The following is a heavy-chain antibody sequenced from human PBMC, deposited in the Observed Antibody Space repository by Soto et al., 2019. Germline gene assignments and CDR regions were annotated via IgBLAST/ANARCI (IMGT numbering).Heavy chain of an antibody. D-gene: IGHD4-17*01. J-gene: IGHJ5*02. V-gene: IGHV1-18*01. CDR2: ISTYSGNS. CDR3: ARDRGSGYGDYNWFDP. CDR1: GYTFSNYG. Sequence: ASVKVSCKASGYTFSNYGISWVRQAPGQGLEWMGRISTYSGNSNYAQKLQGRVTMTTDTSTSTAYMELRSLRFDDTAMYYCARDRGSGYGDYNWFDPWGQGTLVTVSS.